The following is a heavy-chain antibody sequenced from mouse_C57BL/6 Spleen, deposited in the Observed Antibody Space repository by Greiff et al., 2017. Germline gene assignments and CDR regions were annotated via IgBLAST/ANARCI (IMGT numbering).Heavy chain of an antibody. Sequence: QVQLQQPGAELVRPGSSVKLSCKASGYTFASYWMDWVKQRPGQGLEWIGNIYPSDSETHYTQKFKDKATLTVDKSSSTAYMQLSSLTSEDSAAYYCARYGSSSWDYWGQGTTRTVSS. J-gene: IGHJ2*01. CDR1: GYTFASYW. CDR2: IYPSDSET. CDR3: ARYGSSSWDY. V-gene: IGHV1-61*01. D-gene: IGHD1-1*01.